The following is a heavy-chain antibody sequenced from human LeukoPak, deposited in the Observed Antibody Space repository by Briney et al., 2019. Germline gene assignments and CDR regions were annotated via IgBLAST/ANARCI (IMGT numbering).Heavy chain of an antibody. Sequence: PGGSLRLSCAASGFTFSSYAMHWVRQAPGKGLEWVAVISYDGSNKYYADSVKGRFTISRDNSKNTLYLQMNSLRAEDTAVYYCARAANYYDSSGSPLSYYWGQGTLVTVSS. CDR2: ISYDGSNK. D-gene: IGHD3-22*01. CDR3: ARAANYYDSSGSPLSYY. V-gene: IGHV3-30-3*01. CDR1: GFTFSSYA. J-gene: IGHJ4*02.